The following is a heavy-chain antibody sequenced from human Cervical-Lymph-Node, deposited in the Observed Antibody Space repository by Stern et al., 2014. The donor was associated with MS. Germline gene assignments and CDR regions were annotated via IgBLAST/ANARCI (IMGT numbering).Heavy chain of an antibody. D-gene: IGHD6-25*01. CDR3: ARDASGYNWFDP. CDR1: GASISSGGFY. J-gene: IGHJ5*02. V-gene: IGHV4-31*03. CDR2: IYYSGIT. Sequence: QVQLQESGPGLVKPSQTLSLTCTVSGASISSGGFYWSWIRQLPGKGLEWIGYIYYSGITYSNPSLKSRITISVDTSKNQFSLNLRSVTAADTAVYYCARDASGYNWFDPWGQGTLVTVSS.